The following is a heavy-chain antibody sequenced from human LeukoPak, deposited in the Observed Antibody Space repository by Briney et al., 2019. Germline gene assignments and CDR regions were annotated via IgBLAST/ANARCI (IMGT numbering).Heavy chain of an antibody. D-gene: IGHD2-15*01. J-gene: IGHJ4*02. CDR3: AKSRARRDGSAGSIDH. CDR1: GSTFSDYA. V-gene: IGHV3-23*01. CDR2: ISGSNGRT. Sequence: GGSLRLSCVVSGSTFSDYAMSWVRQPPGKGLEWVSGISGSNGRTYYADSVKGRFTISRDNSKNTLYLQMNSLRAEDTAVYYCAKSRARRDGSAGSIDHWGQGTLVTVSS.